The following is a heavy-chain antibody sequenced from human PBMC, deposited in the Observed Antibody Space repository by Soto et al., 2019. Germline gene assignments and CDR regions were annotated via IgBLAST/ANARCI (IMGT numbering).Heavy chain of an antibody. Sequence: PGGSLRLSCAASGFTFSSYGMHWVRQAPGKGLEWVAVISYDGSNKYYADSVKGRFTISRDNSKNTLYLQMNSLRAEDTAVYYCANVDTAMDPYYYYGMDVWGQGTTVTVSS. CDR3: ANVDTAMDPYYYYGMDV. CDR1: GFTFSSYG. CDR2: ISYDGSNK. V-gene: IGHV3-30*18. D-gene: IGHD5-18*01. J-gene: IGHJ6*02.